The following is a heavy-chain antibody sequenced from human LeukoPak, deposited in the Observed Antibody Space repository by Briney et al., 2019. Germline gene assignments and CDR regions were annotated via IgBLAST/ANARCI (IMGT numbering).Heavy chain of an antibody. V-gene: IGHV4-59*01. Sequence: SQTLSLTCTVSGDSIDTYYWSWIRQPPGKGLEWIESIYYSGSTDYNPSLKSRVTISVDTSKNQFFLKLSSVTAADTAVYYCARDRTRSTRAAFDFWGQGTIVTVSS. CDR2: IYYSGST. CDR3: ARDRTRSTRAAFDF. D-gene: IGHD1-1*01. CDR1: GDSIDTYY. J-gene: IGHJ3*01.